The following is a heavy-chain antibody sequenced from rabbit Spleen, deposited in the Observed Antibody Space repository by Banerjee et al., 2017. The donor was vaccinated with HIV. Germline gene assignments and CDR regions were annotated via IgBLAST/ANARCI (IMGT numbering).Heavy chain of an antibody. CDR2: IDTSGGDT. Sequence: QQLVESGGGLVKPGASLTLTCKASGFDFTSTYYMCWVRQAPGKGLELIACIDTSGGDTAYATWAKGRFTISKTSSTTVTLQMTSLTVADTATYFCARDTGSSFSSYGMDLWGQGTLVTVS. V-gene: IGHV1S40*01. J-gene: IGHJ6*01. CDR3: ARDTGSSFSSYGMDL. D-gene: IGHD8-1*01. CDR1: GFDFTSTYY.